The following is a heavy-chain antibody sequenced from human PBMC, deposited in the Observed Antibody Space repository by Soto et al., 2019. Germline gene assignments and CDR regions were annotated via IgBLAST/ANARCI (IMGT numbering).Heavy chain of an antibody. CDR2: INHSGST. J-gene: IGHJ5*02. CDR1: GGSFSGYY. V-gene: IGHV4-34*01. D-gene: IGHD6-13*01. Sequence: QVQLQQWGAGLLKPSETLSLTCAVYGGSFSGYYWSWIRQPTGKGLEWIGEINHSGSTNYNPSLKSRVTISVDTSKNQFSLKLSSVTAADTAVYYCARGFGSWYGWFDPWGQGTLVTVSS. CDR3: ARGFGSWYGWFDP.